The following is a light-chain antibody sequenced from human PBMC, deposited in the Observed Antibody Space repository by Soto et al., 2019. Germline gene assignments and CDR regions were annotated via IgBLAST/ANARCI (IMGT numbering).Light chain of an antibody. Sequence: DIVFTQSPDSLAVSLGERATINCKSSQSIFYSSNNKNYLTWYQQKPGQPPKLLIYWASTRESGVPDRFSGSGSGTDFTLTISSLQAEDVAVYYCQQYYSTPWTFGQGTKVDIK. CDR3: QQYYSTPWT. J-gene: IGKJ1*01. CDR1: QSIFYSSNNKNY. CDR2: WAS. V-gene: IGKV4-1*01.